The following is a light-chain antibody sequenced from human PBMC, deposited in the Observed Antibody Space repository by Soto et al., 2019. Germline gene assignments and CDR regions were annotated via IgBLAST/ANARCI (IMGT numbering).Light chain of an antibody. Sequence: EIVMTQSPAILSVSPGEGATLSCKASQNGYNNLAWYQQRPGQPPRLLIYDASTRATGISARFSGSGYGTEFTLTISSLQSEDFAVYFCQQCRNWPLTFGGGTKVEIK. CDR3: QQCRNWPLT. CDR2: DAS. V-gene: IGKV3-15*01. CDR1: QNGYNN. J-gene: IGKJ4*01.